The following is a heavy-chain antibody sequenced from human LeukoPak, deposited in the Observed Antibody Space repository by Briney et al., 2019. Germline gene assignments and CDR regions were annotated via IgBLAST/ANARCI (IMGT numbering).Heavy chain of an antibody. J-gene: IGHJ4*02. CDR1: GFTFNSYG. Sequence: PGGSLRLSCAASGFTFNSYGMSWVRQAPGKGLEWVSSISGSGGGTYSADSVKGRFTISRDNAKNSLYLQMNSLRAEDTAVYYCARRGAGTGATDYWGQGTLVTVSS. D-gene: IGHD1-1*01. CDR2: ISGSGGGT. V-gene: IGHV3-23*01. CDR3: ARRGAGTGATDY.